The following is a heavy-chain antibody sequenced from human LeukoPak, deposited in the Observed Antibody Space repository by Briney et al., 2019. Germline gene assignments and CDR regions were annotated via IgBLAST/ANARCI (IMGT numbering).Heavy chain of an antibody. V-gene: IGHV3-30*01. CDR2: ISYDGSNK. D-gene: IGHD3-3*01. CDR3: AREERSFGVAIDY. J-gene: IGHJ4*02. Sequence: GGSLRLSCAASGFTFSSYAMHWVRQAPGKGLEWVAVISYDGSNKYYADSVKGRFTISRDNSKNTLYLQMNSLRAEDTAVYYCAREERSFGVAIDYWGQGTLVTVSS. CDR1: GFTFSSYA.